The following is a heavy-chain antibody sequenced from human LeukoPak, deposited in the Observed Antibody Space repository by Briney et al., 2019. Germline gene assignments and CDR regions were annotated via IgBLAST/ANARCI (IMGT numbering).Heavy chain of an antibody. CDR3: ARGDGYHFFDS. D-gene: IGHD5-24*01. CDR2: YVGGAT. J-gene: IGHJ4*02. Sequence: YVGGATYYADSVKGRFTISRDNSENTLYLQMKSLRAEDTAVYHCARGDGYHFFDSWGQGTLVSVSS. V-gene: IGHV3-53*01.